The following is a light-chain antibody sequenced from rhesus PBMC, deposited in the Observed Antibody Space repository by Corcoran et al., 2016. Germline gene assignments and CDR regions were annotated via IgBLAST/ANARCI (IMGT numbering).Light chain of an antibody. CDR1: QSISSW. CDR2: KTS. V-gene: IGKV1-22*01. Sequence: DIQMTQSPSSLSASVGNTVTITCRASQSISSWLAWYQQKPGTAPNLLIYKTSSLQSGVPSRFSGSGDWTDFTLTISSLQSEDFATFYCQQYSSRPLAFGGGAKVELK. CDR3: QQYSSRPLA. J-gene: IGKJ4*01.